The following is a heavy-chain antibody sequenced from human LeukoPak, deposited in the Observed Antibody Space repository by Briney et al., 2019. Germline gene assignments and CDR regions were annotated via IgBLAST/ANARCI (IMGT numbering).Heavy chain of an antibody. CDR1: GGSISGYY. J-gene: IGHJ5*02. Sequence: PSETRSLTCTVSGGSISGYYWGWIRQPAGKGLEWIGCIYSSGSTNYKSSLNGRVTMSVDTSMNQFSLKVSSVTAADTAVYYCAKNLGNGWFDPWGQGARVT. V-gene: IGHV4-4*07. D-gene: IGHD1-1*01. CDR2: IYSSGST. CDR3: AKNLGNGWFDP.